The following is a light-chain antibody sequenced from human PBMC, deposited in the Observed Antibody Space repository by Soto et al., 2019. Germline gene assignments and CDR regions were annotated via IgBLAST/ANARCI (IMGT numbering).Light chain of an antibody. CDR2: GAS. V-gene: IGKV3-11*01. J-gene: IGKJ5*01. CDR1: QSISRY. Sequence: IVLTHSPGTLSLSPGEITTLSCRASQSISRYLAWYQQKPGQGPRLLIYGASSRATGTPARFSGSGSGTDFTLTISSLEPEDSAIYYCQQRNIWPPVTLGQGTRLEIK. CDR3: QQRNIWPPVT.